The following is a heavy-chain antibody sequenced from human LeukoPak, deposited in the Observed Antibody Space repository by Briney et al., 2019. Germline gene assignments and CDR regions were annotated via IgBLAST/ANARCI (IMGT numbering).Heavy chain of an antibody. V-gene: IGHV1-18*01. CDR1: GYTFTSYG. D-gene: IGHD3-22*01. CDR3: ARDLTHRRNYDSTGYQIVPAF. J-gene: IGHJ4*02. Sequence: GASVKVSCKASGYTFTSYGISWVRQAPGQGLEWMGWISGYNGHTKYVQKFQGRVTMTTDTSTSTAYMELRSLISDDTAVYYCARDLTHRRNYDSTGYQIVPAFWGQGTLVTVSS. CDR2: ISGYNGHT.